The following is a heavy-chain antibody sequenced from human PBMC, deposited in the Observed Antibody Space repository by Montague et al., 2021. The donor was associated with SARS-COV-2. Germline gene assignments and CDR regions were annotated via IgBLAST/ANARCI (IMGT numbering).Heavy chain of an antibody. V-gene: IGHV4-34*01. CDR2: INHSGST. CDR1: GGSFSGYY. CDR3: AGGSSFVTIFGVVITDPLFDY. J-gene: IGHJ4*02. D-gene: IGHD3-3*01. Sequence: SETLSLTCAVSGGSFSGYYWSWIRQPPGKGLEWLGEINHSGSTNYNPSLKSRVTISVDTSKNQFSLKLSSVTAADTAVYYCAGGSSFVTIFGVVITDPLFDYWGQGTLVTVSS.